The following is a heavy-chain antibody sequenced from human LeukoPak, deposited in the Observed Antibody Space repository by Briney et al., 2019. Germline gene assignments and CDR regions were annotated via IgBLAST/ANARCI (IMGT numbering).Heavy chain of an antibody. V-gene: IGHV3-23*01. J-gene: IGHJ6*02. CDR1: GFTFRNNW. CDR3: AKEDSSWIYGMDV. D-gene: IGHD2-15*01. CDR2: ISVSGDNT. Sequence: GGSLRLSCAASGFTFRNNWMTWVRQAPGKGLEWVSKISVSGDNTYYADSVKGRFTISRDDSKNTLDLQMSSLRADDTAVYYCAKEDSSWIYGMDVWGQGTTVTVSS.